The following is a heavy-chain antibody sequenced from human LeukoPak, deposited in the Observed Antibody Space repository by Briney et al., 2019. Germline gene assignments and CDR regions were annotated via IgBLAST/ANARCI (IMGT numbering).Heavy chain of an antibody. Sequence: SETLSLPCTVSGGSISSSNYYWGWIRQPPGEGLEWIGSISYSGTTYYNPSLKSRVTIFVDTSKNQFSLKLNSVTAADTAVYYCASKQWVYYYMDVWGKGTTVTVSS. CDR3: ASKQWVYYYMDV. V-gene: IGHV4-39*01. J-gene: IGHJ6*03. CDR2: ISYSGTT. CDR1: GGSISSSNYY. D-gene: IGHD1-26*01.